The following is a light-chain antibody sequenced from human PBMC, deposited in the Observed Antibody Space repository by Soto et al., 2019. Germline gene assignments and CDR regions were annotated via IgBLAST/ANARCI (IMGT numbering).Light chain of an antibody. V-gene: IGLV1-40*01. CDR3: QSYDSSLSAPV. J-gene: IGLJ2*01. CDR2: GNN. Sequence: QSVLTQPPSVSGAPGQRVTISCTGSSSNIGAGYDVHWYQQLPGTAPKLLIYGNNNRPSGVPDRFSGSKSGTSASLAITGLQAEDEADYYCQSYDSSLSAPVFGGGTKVTVL. CDR1: SSNIGAGYD.